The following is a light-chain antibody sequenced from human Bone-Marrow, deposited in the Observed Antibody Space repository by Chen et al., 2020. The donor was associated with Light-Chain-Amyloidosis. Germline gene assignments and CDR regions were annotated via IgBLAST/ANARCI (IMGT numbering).Light chain of an antibody. CDR2: GVT. CDR3: SSYTITNTLV. J-gene: IGLJ1*01. CDR1: SSDVGGDNH. Sequence: QSALTQPASVSGSPGQSLTISCTGTSSDVGGDNHVSWYQQHPDKAPKLMIYGVTNRPSWVPDRFSGSKSDNTASLTISWLQTEDEADYFCSSYTITNTLVFGSGTRVTVL. V-gene: IGLV2-14*01.